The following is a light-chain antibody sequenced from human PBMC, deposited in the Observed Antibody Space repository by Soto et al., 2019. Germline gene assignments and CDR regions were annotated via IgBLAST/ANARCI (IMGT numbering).Light chain of an antibody. CDR2: AAS. CDR1: QGIRNY. V-gene: IGKV1-27*01. J-gene: IGKJ1*01. CDR3: QRYNSAPWT. Sequence: DIQMTQSPSSLSTSVGDRATIACRASQGIRNYLAWFQRKPGIVPKLLIYAASTLQSGVPSRFSGGGSGTDFTLTISSLQPEDVATYYCQRYNSAPWTFGQGTKVDIK.